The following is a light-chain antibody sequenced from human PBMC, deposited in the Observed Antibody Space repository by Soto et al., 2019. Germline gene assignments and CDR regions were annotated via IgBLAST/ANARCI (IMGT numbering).Light chain of an antibody. Sequence: QSALTQPRSVSGSPGQSVTISCTGTSSDFGGYNYVSWYQHNPGKAPKLMIYVVSERPSGDPDRFSGSKSGNTASLTISGLQAEDEADYYCCSYAGTLDVFGTGTKVTVL. V-gene: IGLV2-11*01. J-gene: IGLJ1*01. CDR2: VVS. CDR1: SSDFGGYNY. CDR3: CSYAGTLDV.